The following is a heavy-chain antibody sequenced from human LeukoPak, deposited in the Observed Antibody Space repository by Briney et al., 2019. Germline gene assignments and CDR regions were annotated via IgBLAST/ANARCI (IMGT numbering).Heavy chain of an antibody. D-gene: IGHD5-24*01. CDR1: GFTFSSYW. Sequence: GGSLRLSCAASGFTFSSYWMSWVRQAPGKGLEWVANIKQDGSEKYYVDSVKGRFTVSRDNAKNSLYPHMNSLRAEDTAVYYCARDADLGTTITGAFDIWGQGTMVTVSS. CDR3: ARDADLGTTITGAFDI. CDR2: IKQDGSEK. J-gene: IGHJ3*02. V-gene: IGHV3-7*01.